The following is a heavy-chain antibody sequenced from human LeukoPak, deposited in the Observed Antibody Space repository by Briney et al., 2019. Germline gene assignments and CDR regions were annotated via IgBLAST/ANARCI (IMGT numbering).Heavy chain of an antibody. D-gene: IGHD1-1*01. CDR1: GFTFSSYN. V-gene: IGHV3-21*01. Sequence: GGSLRLSCAASGFTFSSYNMNWVRQAPGKGLEWVSSISSSSSYIYYADSVKGRFTISRDNAKNSLYLQMNSLRAEDTAVYYCARDFPTTGGFDYWGQGTLVTVSS. CDR3: ARDFPTTGGFDY. J-gene: IGHJ4*02. CDR2: ISSSSSYI.